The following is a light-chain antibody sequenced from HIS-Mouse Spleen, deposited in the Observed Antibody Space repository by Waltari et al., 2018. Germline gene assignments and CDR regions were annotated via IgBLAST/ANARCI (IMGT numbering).Light chain of an antibody. V-gene: IGLV2-11*01. J-gene: IGLJ1*01. CDR1: SSDVGGYNY. CDR3: CSYAGSYTYV. Sequence: QSALTQPRPVSGSPGQSVTISCTGTSSDVGGYNYFSWYQQHPGKAPKLMIYDVSKRPSGVPDRFSGSKSGNTASLTISGLQAEDEADYYCCSYAGSYTYVFGTGTKVTVL. CDR2: DVS.